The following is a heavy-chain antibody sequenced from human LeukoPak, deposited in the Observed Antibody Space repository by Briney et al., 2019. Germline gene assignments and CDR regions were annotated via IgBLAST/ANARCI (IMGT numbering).Heavy chain of an antibody. CDR3: AATRYDWNDPDYYFDY. CDR1: GGSLSSYY. J-gene: IGHJ4*02. D-gene: IGHD1-20*01. CDR2: IYYSGST. V-gene: IGHV4-59*08. Sequence: SETLSLTCPVSGGSLSSYYWGWVRQPPGKGLEWIGYIYYSGSTDYGTSRKSRVNSSVARSKSQFSLTLSSATAADTAVYYCAATRYDWNDPDYYFDYWGQGTLVTVSS.